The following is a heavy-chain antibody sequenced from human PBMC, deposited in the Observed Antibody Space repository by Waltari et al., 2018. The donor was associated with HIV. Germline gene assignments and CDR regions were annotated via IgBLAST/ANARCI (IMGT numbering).Heavy chain of an antibody. CDR3: ARDAVAAAGGDY. V-gene: IGHV4-38-2*02. CDR1: GYSISSGYY. J-gene: IGHJ4*02. CDR2: IYHSGST. D-gene: IGHD6-13*01. Sequence: QVQLQESGPGLVTPSETLSLTCAVSGYSISSGYYWGWHRQPPGKGLEWIGSIYHSGSTYYNPSLKSRVTISVDTSKNQFSLKLSSVTAADTAVYYCARDAVAAAGGDYWGQGTLVTVSS.